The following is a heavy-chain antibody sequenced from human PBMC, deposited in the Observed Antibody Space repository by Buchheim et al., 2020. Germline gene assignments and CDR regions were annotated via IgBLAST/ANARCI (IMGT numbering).Heavy chain of an antibody. CDR3: AKPTGKGLDY. Sequence: QVQLVESGGGVVQPGRSLRLSCAASGFTFSSYGMHWVRQAPGKGLEWVAFIRYDGSNKYYADSVKGRFTISRDNSKNTLSLPMNSLRAEDTAVYYCAKPTGKGLDYGGQGTL. V-gene: IGHV3-30*02. CDR2: IRYDGSNK. CDR1: GFTFSSYG. D-gene: IGHD4-11*01. J-gene: IGHJ4*02.